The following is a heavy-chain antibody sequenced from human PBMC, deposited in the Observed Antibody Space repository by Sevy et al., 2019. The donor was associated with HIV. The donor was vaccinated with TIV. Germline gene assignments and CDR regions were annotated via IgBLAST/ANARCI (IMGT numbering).Heavy chain of an antibody. CDR2: IGISSSYI. D-gene: IGHD3-22*01. J-gene: IGHJ3*02. Sequence: GGSLRLSCAASGFTFITYTMNWVRQAPGKGLEWVSSIGISSSYIYYADSVKGRFTISRDNAKNSLYLQMNSLGAEDLVVYYCARANLDSSGSYDAFDIWGQGTMVTVSS. CDR3: ARANLDSSGSYDAFDI. CDR1: GFTFITYT. V-gene: IGHV3-21*01.